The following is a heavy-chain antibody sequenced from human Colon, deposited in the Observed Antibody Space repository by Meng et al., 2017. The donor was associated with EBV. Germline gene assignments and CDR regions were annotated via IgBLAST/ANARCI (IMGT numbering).Heavy chain of an antibody. V-gene: IGHV4-30-4*01. J-gene: IGHJ4*02. CDR1: GGYMSSGNYY. D-gene: IGHD2-21*01. CDR3: ASFDHIPRRNYFDY. Sequence: QVQLQESGPGLVEPSQTLSLTCTVSGGYMSSGNYYWSWIRQPRGKGLEWIGYIHHSGSAYYNPSLKSRVSISVDTSKNQFSLNLNSMTAADTAVYYCASFDHIPRRNYFDYWGQGTLVTVSS. CDR2: IHHSGSA.